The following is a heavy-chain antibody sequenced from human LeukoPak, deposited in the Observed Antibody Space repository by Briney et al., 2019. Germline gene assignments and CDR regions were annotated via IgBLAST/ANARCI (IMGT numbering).Heavy chain of an antibody. D-gene: IGHD5-24*01. CDR3: ARHYAEMATNFDL. J-gene: IGHJ2*01. CDR1: GGSISSYY. CDR2: IYYSGST. Sequence: PSETLSLTCTVSGGSISSYYWGWIRRPQGRGLEWLGSIYYSGSTYYNPSLESRVTISVDTSKNQFSLKLSSVTAADTAVYYCARHYAEMATNFDLWGRGTLVTVSS. V-gene: IGHV4-39*01.